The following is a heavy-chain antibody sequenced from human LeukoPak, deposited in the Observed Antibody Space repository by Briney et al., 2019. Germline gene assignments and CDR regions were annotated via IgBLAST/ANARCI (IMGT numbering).Heavy chain of an antibody. CDR1: GFTFDHYA. CDR2: ISGGGGRT. Sequence: GGSLRLSCAGAGFTFDHYAMHWVRQAPGQGLEWVSLISGGGGRTYYADSVKGRFTISRDNSKNSLYLQMNSLRIEDTALYYCAKEISASGTIGNWFDPWGQGTLVTVFS. J-gene: IGHJ5*02. D-gene: IGHD3-10*01. CDR3: AKEISASGTIGNWFDP. V-gene: IGHV3-43*02.